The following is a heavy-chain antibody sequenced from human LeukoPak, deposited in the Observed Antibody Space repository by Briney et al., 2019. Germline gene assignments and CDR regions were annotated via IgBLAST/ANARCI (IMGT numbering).Heavy chain of an antibody. J-gene: IGHJ4*02. CDR2: VYPGDSET. CDR3: AREYYGGVDN. CDR1: GYHFDIYW. Sequence: GESLKISCKTSGYHFDIYWIGWVRQMPGKGLEWMGIVYPGDSETRYSPSFQGQVTISADKSITTAYIQWTSLKASDTAMYYCAREYYGGVDNWGQGTLVTVSS. D-gene: IGHD3-10*01. V-gene: IGHV5-51*01.